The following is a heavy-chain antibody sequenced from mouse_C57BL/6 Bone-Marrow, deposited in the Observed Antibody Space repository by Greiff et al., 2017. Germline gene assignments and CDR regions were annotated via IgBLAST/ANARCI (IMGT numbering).Heavy chain of an antibody. J-gene: IGHJ3*01. CDR3: ARRATVVATRAWFAY. Sequence: VQLQQSGAELARPGASVKLSCKASGYTFTSYGISWVKQRTGQGLEWIGEIYPRSGNTYYNEKFKGKATLTADKSSSTAYMELSSLTSEDSAAYFCARRATVVATRAWFAYWGQGTLVTVSA. CDR1: GYTFTSYG. D-gene: IGHD1-1*01. V-gene: IGHV1-81*01. CDR2: IYPRSGNT.